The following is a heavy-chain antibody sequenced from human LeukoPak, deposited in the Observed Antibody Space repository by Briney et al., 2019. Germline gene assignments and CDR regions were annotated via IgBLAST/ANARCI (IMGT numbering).Heavy chain of an antibody. J-gene: IGHJ3*02. CDR1: GYTFTSYA. CDR2: INAGNGNT. Sequence: ASVKVSSKASGYTFTSYAMHWVRQAPGQRLERMGWINAGNGNTKYSQKFQGRVTITRDTSASTAYMELSSLRSDDTAVYYCARDPGFEQDFDIWGQGTMVTVSS. V-gene: IGHV1-3*01. CDR3: ARDPGFEQDFDI. D-gene: IGHD1/OR15-1a*01.